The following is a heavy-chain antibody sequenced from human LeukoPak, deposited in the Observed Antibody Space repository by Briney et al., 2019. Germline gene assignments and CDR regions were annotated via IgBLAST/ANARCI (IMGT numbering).Heavy chain of an antibody. CDR3: ARAGNNWSFDY. D-gene: IGHD1-1*01. J-gene: IGHJ4*02. CDR1: GGSISSSSYY. V-gene: IGHV4-39*01. CDR2: IYYSGSI. Sequence: SETLSLTCTVSGGSISSSSYYWGWIRQPPGKGLEWIGSIYYSGSIYYNPSLKSRVTISVDTSKNQFSLKLSSVTAADTAVYYCARAGNNWSFDYWGQGTLVTVSS.